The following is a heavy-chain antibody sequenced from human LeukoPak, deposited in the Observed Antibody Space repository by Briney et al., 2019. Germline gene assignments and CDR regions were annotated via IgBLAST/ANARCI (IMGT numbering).Heavy chain of an antibody. Sequence: ASVKVSCKASGYTVTSYYMHWARQAPGQGLEWMGILNPSGGSTSYAQKFQGRATLTRATSTSTVYMELSSLRSEDMAVYYCASVYNYGMDVWGQGTTVIVSS. V-gene: IGHV1-46*01. J-gene: IGHJ6*02. CDR1: GYTVTSYY. CDR3: ASVYNYGMDV. CDR2: LNPSGGST.